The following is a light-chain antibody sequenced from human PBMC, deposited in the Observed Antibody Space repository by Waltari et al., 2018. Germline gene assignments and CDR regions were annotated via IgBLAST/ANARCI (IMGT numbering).Light chain of an antibody. Sequence: IVMTQSPATLSVSPGEGATLSCKARQSLSSNLAWYQQKPGQLPRLLIYGASTRATGIPARFSGSGSGTEFTLTISRLEPEDFAVYFCQQYDTSPYTFGQGTKLEIK. V-gene: IGKV3-15*01. J-gene: IGKJ2*01. CDR3: QQYDTSPYT. CDR2: GAS. CDR1: QSLSSN.